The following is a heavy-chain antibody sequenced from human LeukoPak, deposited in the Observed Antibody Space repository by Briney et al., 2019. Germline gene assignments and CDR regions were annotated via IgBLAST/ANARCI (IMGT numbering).Heavy chain of an antibody. CDR3: ARQDYDSSPYGMDV. Sequence: SETLSLTCAVSGGSISSGGYSWSWIRQPPGKGLEWIGYIYHSGSTYYNPSLKSRVTISVDTSKNQFSLKLSSVTAADTAVYYCARQDYDSSPYGMDVWGQGTTVTVSS. V-gene: IGHV4-30-2*01. CDR2: IYHSGST. D-gene: IGHD3-22*01. J-gene: IGHJ6*02. CDR1: GGSISSGGYS.